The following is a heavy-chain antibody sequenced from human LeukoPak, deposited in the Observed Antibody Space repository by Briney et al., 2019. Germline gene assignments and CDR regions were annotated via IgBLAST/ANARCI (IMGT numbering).Heavy chain of an antibody. D-gene: IGHD3-10*01. Sequence: GRSLRLSCAASGFTFSSYGMHWVRQAPGKGLEWVAVIWYDGSNKYYADSVKGRFTISRDNSKNTLYLQMNSLRAEDTAVYYCARDYGFSTMVRGVMDFGYWGQGTLVTVSS. V-gene: IGHV3-33*01. CDR3: ARDYGFSTMVRGVMDFGY. CDR1: GFTFSSYG. J-gene: IGHJ4*02. CDR2: IWYDGSNK.